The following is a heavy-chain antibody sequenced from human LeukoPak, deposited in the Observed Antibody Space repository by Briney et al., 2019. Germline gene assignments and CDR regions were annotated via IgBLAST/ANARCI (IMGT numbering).Heavy chain of an antibody. CDR2: IYHSGST. V-gene: IGHV4-30-2*01. J-gene: IGHJ4*02. CDR3: ARIGMGATGLFFDY. CDR1: GGSISSGGYS. Sequence: SQTLSLTCAVSGGSISSGGYSWSWIRQPPGKGLEWIGYIYHSGSTYYNPSLKSRVTISVDRSKNQFSLKLSSVTAADTAVYYCARIGMGATGLFFDYWGQGTLVTVSS. D-gene: IGHD1-26*01.